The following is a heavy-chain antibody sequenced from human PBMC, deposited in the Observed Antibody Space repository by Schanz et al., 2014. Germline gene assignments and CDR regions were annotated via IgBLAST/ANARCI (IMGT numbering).Heavy chain of an antibody. CDR2: INTGGDST. V-gene: IGHV3-23*04. CDR3: VRDSFFAFDY. Sequence: EVQLVQSGGGLVQPGGSLRLSCVASGFTFSTYAMAWVRQAPGKGLEWVSSINTGGDSTYYADSVRGRFTISRDNSKNTLYLQMNSLRAEDTAVYYCVRDSFFAFDYWGQGTLVTVSS. D-gene: IGHD3-3*01. J-gene: IGHJ4*02. CDR1: GFTFSTYA.